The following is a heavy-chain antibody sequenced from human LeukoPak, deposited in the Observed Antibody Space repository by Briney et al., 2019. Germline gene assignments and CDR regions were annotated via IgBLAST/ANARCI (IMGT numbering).Heavy chain of an antibody. V-gene: IGHV1-58*02. CDR1: GFTFTSSA. J-gene: IGHJ6*02. CDR2: FVVGSGNT. D-gene: IGHD3-10*01. Sequence: SVKVSCKASGFTFTSSAMQWVRQARGQRLEWIGWFVVGSGNTNYAQKFQERVTITRDMSTSTAYMELSSLRSEDTAVYYCAAELGTMVRGVLYYYYGMDVWGQGTTVTVSS. CDR3: AAELGTMVRGVLYYYYGMDV.